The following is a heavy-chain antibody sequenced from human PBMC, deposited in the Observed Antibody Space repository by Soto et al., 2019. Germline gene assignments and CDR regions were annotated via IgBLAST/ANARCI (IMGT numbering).Heavy chain of an antibody. CDR1: GFSISSGNYY. J-gene: IGHJ4*02. CDR3: ATMGTPATGLYYFDY. CDR2: ISYSGSA. D-gene: IGHD2-15*01. Sequence: SETLSLTCTFSGFSISSGNYYWSWIRQPPGKGLEWIGFISYSGSAYYNPSLKSRVTISVDTSKNQFSLNLSFVTAADTAVYYCATMGTPATGLYYFDYWGQGTLVTVSS. V-gene: IGHV4-30-4*01.